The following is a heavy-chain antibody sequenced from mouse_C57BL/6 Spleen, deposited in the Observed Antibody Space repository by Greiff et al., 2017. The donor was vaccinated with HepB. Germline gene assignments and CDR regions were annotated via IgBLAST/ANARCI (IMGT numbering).Heavy chain of an antibody. CDR1: GYAFSSSW. V-gene: IGHV1-82*01. D-gene: IGHD1-1*01. J-gene: IGHJ2*01. Sequence: VQLQQSGPELVKPGASVKISCKASGYAFSSSWMNWVKQRPGKGLEWIGRIYPGDSDTNYNGNFKGKATLTADKSSSTAYMQLSSLTSEDSAVDFCAREVYGSLDYWGQGTTLTVSS. CDR2: IYPGDSDT. CDR3: AREVYGSLDY.